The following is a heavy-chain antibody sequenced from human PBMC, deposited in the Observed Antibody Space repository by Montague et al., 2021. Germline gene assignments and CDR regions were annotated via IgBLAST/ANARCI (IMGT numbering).Heavy chain of an antibody. V-gene: IGHV3-13*04. CDR1: GFTFSSYD. CDR2: IGTAGDT. J-gene: IGHJ3*02. CDR3: ASTGAATAWRAYEI. Sequence: SLRLSCAASGFTFSSYDMHRVRQATGKGLEWVSAIGTAGDTFYPGSAKGRFTISRENAKNSLYLQMNSLRAGDTAVYYCASTGAATAWRAYEIWGLGTMVTVSS. D-gene: IGHD7-27*01.